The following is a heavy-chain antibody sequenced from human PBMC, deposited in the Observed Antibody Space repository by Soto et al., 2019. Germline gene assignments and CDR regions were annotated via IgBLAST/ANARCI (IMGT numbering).Heavy chain of an antibody. CDR1: GGSISRYY. J-gene: IGHJ6*03. CDR3: ASSITIFGVVNYYMDV. V-gene: IGHV4-59*08. D-gene: IGHD3-3*01. Sequence: SETLSLTCTVSGGSISRYYWSWSRQPPGKGLEWIGYIYYSGSTNYNPSLKSRVTISVDTSKNQFSLKLSSVTAADTAVYYCASSITIFGVVNYYMDVWGKGTTVT. CDR2: IYYSGST.